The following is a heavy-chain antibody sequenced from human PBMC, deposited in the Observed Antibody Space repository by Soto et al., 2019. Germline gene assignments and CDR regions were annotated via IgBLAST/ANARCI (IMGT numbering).Heavy chain of an antibody. D-gene: IGHD2-15*01. J-gene: IGHJ4*02. Sequence: QITLKESGPTLVKPTQTLTLTCTFSGFSLSTSGVGVGWIRQPPGKALEWLALIYWDDDKRYSPSLKSRLTTTKDTSKNQVVLTMTNMDPVDTATYYCAHRPSYCSGGSCYSGSHYWGQGTLVTVSS. CDR1: GFSLSTSGVG. V-gene: IGHV2-5*02. CDR2: IYWDDDK. CDR3: AHRPSYCSGGSCYSGSHY.